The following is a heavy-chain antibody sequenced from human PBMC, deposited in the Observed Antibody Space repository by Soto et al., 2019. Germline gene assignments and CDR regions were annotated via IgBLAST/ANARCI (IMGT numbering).Heavy chain of an antibody. CDR2: INHSGST. V-gene: IGHV4-34*01. CDR3: ARVGRGVQLWKRDY. D-gene: IGHD5-18*01. J-gene: IGHJ4*02. CDR1: GGSFSGYY. Sequence: SETLSLTCAVYGGSFSGYYWSWIRQPPGKGLEWIGEINHSGSTNYNPSLKSRVTISVDTSKNQFSLKLSSVTAADTAVYYWARVGRGVQLWKRDYWGQGTLVTVSS.